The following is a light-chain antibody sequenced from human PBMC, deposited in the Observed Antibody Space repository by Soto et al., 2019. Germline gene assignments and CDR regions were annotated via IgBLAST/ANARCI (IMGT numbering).Light chain of an antibody. CDR2: SNN. CDR1: SSNIGSNT. J-gene: IGLJ1*01. Sequence: QSVLTQPPSASGTPGQRVTISCSGSSSNIGSNTVNWFQQLPGTAPKLLIYSNNQRPSGVPDRFSGSKSGTSASMAISGLQSEDEADYDCAAWDDSLNGYVFETGTKVTVL. CDR3: AAWDDSLNGYV. V-gene: IGLV1-44*01.